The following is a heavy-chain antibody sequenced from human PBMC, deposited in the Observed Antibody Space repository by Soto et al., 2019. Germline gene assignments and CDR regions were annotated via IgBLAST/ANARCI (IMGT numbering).Heavy chain of an antibody. V-gene: IGHV1-18*01. Sequence: ASVKVSCKASGYTFTSYGISWVRQAPGQGLEWMGWISAYNGNTNYAQKLQGRVTMTTDTCTSTAYMELRSLRSDDTAVYYCARTGYCSGGSCYPVDYWGQGPLVTVSS. J-gene: IGHJ4*02. CDR2: ISAYNGNT. CDR3: ARTGYCSGGSCYPVDY. D-gene: IGHD2-15*01. CDR1: GYTFTSYG.